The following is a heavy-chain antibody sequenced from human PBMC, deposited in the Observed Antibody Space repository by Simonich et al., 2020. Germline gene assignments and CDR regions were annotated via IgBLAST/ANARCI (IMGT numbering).Heavy chain of an antibody. Sequence: EVQLVESGGGLVKPGGSLRLSCAASGSTFSTYSMNWVRQAPGKGLEWVTTSSSSSSYIYYADSVKGRFTISRDNAKNSLYLQMNSLRAEDTAVYYCARDAAGDYWGQGTLVTVSS. D-gene: IGHD6-13*01. CDR3: ARDAAGDY. CDR1: GSTFSTYS. V-gene: IGHV3-21*01. J-gene: IGHJ4*02. CDR2: SSSSSSYI.